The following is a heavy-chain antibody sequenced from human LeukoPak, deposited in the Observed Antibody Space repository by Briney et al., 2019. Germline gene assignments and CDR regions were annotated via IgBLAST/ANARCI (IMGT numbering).Heavy chain of an antibody. CDR1: GFTFSSYG. CDR3: ARERWFGDSRDY. D-gene: IGHD3-10*01. V-gene: IGHV3-30*02. CDR2: IRYDGSNK. J-gene: IGHJ4*02. Sequence: GGSLRLSCAASGFTFSSYGMHWVRQAPGKGLEWVAFIRYDGSNKYYADSVKGRFTISRDNSKNTLYLQMNNLRAEDTAVYYCARERWFGDSRDYWGQGTLVTVSS.